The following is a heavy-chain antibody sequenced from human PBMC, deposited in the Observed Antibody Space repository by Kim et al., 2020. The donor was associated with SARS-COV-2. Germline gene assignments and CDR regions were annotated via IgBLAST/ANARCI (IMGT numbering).Heavy chain of an antibody. J-gene: IGHJ4*02. V-gene: IGHV3-7*01. Sequence: GGSLRLSCAASGFTFSSYWMSWVRQAPGKGLEWVANIKQDGSEKYYVDSVKGRFTISRDNAKNSLYLQMNSLRAEDTAVYYCARVGGIAVAGTSPYFDYWGQGTLVTVSS. CDR1: GFTFSSYW. CDR3: ARVGGIAVAGTSPYFDY. CDR2: IKQDGSEK. D-gene: IGHD6-19*01.